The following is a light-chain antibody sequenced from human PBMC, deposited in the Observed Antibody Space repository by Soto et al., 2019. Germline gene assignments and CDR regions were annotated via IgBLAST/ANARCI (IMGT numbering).Light chain of an antibody. CDR3: PQYGSSLWT. CDR1: QSVSSNY. Sequence: SVLTQSPGTLSLSPGERATLSCRASQSVSSNYLAWYQQKPGQAPRLLIYGASSRATGIPDRFSGSGSGTDFTLTISRLEPEDFAVYYCPQYGSSLWTFGQGTKVDIK. V-gene: IGKV3-20*01. J-gene: IGKJ1*01. CDR2: GAS.